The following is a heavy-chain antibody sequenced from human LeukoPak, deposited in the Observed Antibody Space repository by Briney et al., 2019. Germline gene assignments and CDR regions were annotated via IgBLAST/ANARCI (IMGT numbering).Heavy chain of an antibody. V-gene: IGHV1-69*13. D-gene: IGHD3-10*01. J-gene: IGHJ3*02. CDR2: IIPIFDTA. CDR3: ARDLNKYYYGSGSYYGLAFDI. CDR1: GGTFSSYA. Sequence: ASVKVSCKASGGTFSSYAISWVRQAPGQGLEWMGGIIPIFDTANYAQKFQGRVTITADESTSTAYMELSGLRSEDTAVYYCARDLNKYYYGSGSYYGLAFDIWGQGTKVTVSS.